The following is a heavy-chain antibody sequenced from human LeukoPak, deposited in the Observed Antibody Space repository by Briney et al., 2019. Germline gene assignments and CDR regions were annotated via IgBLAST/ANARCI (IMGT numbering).Heavy chain of an antibody. CDR1: GFTFSDYY. CDR3: ARETHPGPYSNYATDY. J-gene: IGHJ4*02. D-gene: IGHD4-11*01. Sequence: PGGSLRLSCAASGFTFSDYYMSWIRKAPGKGLEWASYISSSGSTIYYADSVKGRFTISRDNAKNSLYLQMNSLRAEDTAVYYCARETHPGPYSNYATDYWGQGTLVTVSS. V-gene: IGHV3-11*01. CDR2: ISSSGSTI.